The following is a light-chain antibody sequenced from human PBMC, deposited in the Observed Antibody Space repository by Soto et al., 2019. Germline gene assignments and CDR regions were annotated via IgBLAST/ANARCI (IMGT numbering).Light chain of an antibody. CDR2: VAS. CDR1: QGIRNE. CDR3: QQYSTYPWT. Sequence: IQITQSPSSLSASVGDRVTITCRASQGIRNELGWYQQKPGKAPKLLIFVASSLESRVSSRFSGRGSGTQFTLTISSLQPDDFATYYCQQYSTYPWTFGQGTKVDIK. V-gene: IGKV1-17*01. J-gene: IGKJ1*01.